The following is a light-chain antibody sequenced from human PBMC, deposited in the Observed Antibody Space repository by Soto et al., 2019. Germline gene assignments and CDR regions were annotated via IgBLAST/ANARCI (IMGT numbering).Light chain of an antibody. CDR3: SSYTTSSTVV. CDR1: SSDVGGYNY. J-gene: IGLJ2*01. V-gene: IGLV2-14*01. Sequence: QSALTQPASVSGSPGQSITISCTGTSSDVGGYNYVSWYQQYPGKAPKLMIYDVSKRPSGVSNHFSGSKSGNTASLTISGLQAEDEADYYCSSYTTSSTVVFGGGTQLTVL. CDR2: DVS.